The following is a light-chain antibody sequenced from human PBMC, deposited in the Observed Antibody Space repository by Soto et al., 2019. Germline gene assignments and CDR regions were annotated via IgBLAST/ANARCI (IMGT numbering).Light chain of an antibody. J-gene: IGLJ1*01. CDR3: SSYTSSSTLLYV. Sequence: QSVLTQPASVSGSPGQSITISCTGTSSDVGGYNYVSWYQQHPGKAPKLMIYDVSNRPSGVSNRFSGSKSGNTASLTISGRQAEDEADYYCSSYTSSSTLLYVFGTGTKLTV. CDR2: DVS. CDR1: SSDVGGYNY. V-gene: IGLV2-14*01.